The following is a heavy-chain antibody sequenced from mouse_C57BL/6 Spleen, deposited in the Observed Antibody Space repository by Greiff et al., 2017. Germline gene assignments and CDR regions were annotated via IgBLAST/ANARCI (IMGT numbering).Heavy chain of an antibody. J-gene: IGHJ4*01. CDR1: GYAFSSYW. V-gene: IGHV1-80*01. CDR3: AISNYGDYYAMDY. Sequence: VQLQQSGAELVKPGASVKISCKASGYAFSSYWMNWVKPRHGKGLEWIGQIYPGDGGPNYNGQFKGQATLTADKSSNTAYMQLSSLTSEDSAVYFCAISNYGDYYAMDYWVQGTSVTGSS. CDR2: IYPGDGGP. D-gene: IGHD2-5*01.